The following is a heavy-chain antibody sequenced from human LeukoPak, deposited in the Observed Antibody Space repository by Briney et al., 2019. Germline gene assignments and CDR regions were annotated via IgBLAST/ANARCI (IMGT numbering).Heavy chain of an antibody. CDR1: GFTFSSYA. V-gene: IGHV3-64*04. CDR3: ARSQWELTLSGFPTPPDY. D-gene: IGHD1-26*01. J-gene: IGHJ4*02. CDR2: ISSNGGST. Sequence: GGSLRLSCSASGFTFSSYAMHWVRQAPGKGLEYVSAISSNGGSTYYADSVKGRFTISRDNSKNTLYLQMNSLRAEDTAVYYCARSQWELTLSGFPTPPDYWGQGTLVTVSS.